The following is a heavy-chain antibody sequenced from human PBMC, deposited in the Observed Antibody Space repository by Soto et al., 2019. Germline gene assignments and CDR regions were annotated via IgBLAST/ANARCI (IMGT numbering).Heavy chain of an antibody. CDR3: ARENIAVAGTGY. CDR1: GYTFTSYA. D-gene: IGHD6-19*01. Sequence: GASVKVSCKASGYTFTSYAMHWVRQAPGQRLEWMGWINAGNGNTNYAQKLRGRVTMTTDTSTSTAYMELRSLRSDDTAVYYCARENIAVAGTGYWGQGTLVTVSS. V-gene: IGHV1-3*01. CDR2: INAGNGNT. J-gene: IGHJ4*02.